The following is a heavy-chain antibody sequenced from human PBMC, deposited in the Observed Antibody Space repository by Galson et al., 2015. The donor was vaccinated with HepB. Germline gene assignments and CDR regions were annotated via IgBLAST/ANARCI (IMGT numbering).Heavy chain of an antibody. V-gene: IGHV4-39*01. Sequence: SETLSLTCTVSGGSISSSSYYWGWIRQPPGKGLEWIGSIYYSGSTYYNPSLKSRVTISVDTSKNQFSLKLSSVTAADTAVYYCARHTAYVGIAAPRGYFDYWGQGTLVTVSS. D-gene: IGHD6-13*01. CDR2: IYYSGST. CDR3: ARHTAYVGIAAPRGYFDY. CDR1: GGSISSSSYY. J-gene: IGHJ4*02.